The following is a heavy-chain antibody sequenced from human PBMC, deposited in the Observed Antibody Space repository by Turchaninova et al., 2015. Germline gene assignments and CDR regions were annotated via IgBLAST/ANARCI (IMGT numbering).Heavy chain of an antibody. V-gene: IGHV1-2*02. J-gene: IGHJ3*01. D-gene: IGHD1-1*01. CDR2: INPKNGEA. Sequence: QERLVQSGAEVKEPGASVRVSCAASGYDFTAFYLPWVRKAPGQGLGGRGGINPKNGEALYAPKFQGRVSMTSDTSITTAFMELRSLRPDDTGMDFCVAGSTPWGQGTMVTVSS. CDR3: VAGSTP. CDR1: GYDFTAFY.